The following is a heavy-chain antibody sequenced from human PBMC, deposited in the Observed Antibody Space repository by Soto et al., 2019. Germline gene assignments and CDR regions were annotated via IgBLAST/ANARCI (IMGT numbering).Heavy chain of an antibody. CDR1: GGSISSSSYY. Sequence: PSETLSLTCTVSGGSISSSSYYWGWIRQPPGKGLEWIGYVYYSGSTYYNPSLKSRVTFSADSSRGQFSLRLNSVTAADTAVYYCARTVLGPDLLADSFVDYYYYMDVWGQGTTVTVSS. J-gene: IGHJ6*03. CDR2: VYYSGST. CDR3: ARTVLGPDLLADSFVDYYYYMDV. V-gene: IGHV4-39*01. D-gene: IGHD3-9*01.